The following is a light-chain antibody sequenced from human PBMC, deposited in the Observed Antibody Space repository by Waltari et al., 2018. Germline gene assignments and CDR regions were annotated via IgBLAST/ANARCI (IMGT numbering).Light chain of an antibody. CDR3: DSWDTSGTNRL. CDR1: SLRTYH. CDR2: GKK. J-gene: IGLJ2*01. V-gene: IGLV3-19*01. Sequence: SSELTQDPAVSVALGQTVRITCQGDSLRTYHASWYQQKPGQAPVLVVYGKKNQPQGIPERFSGSSSGNSASLTISGSQVEDEADYYWDSWDTSGTNRLFGGGTRLTVL.